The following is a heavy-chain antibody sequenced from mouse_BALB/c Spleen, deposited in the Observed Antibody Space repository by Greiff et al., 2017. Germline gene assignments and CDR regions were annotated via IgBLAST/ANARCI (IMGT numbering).Heavy chain of an antibody. CDR3: TRSEYGNYLDY. D-gene: IGHD2-10*02. CDR2: IYPGNSDT. V-gene: IGHV1-5*01. CDR1: GYSFTSYW. J-gene: IGHJ2*01. Sequence: SGTVLARPGASVKMSCKASGYSFTSYWMHWAKQRPGQGLEWIGAIYPGNSDTSYNQKFKGKAKLTAVTSASTAYMELSSLTNEDSAVYYCTRSEYGNYLDYWGQGTTLTVSS.